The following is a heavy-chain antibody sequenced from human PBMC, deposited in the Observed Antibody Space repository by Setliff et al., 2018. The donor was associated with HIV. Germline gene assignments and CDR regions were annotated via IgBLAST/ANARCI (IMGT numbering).Heavy chain of an antibody. V-gene: IGHV4-39*01. CDR2: ISNSGSN. D-gene: IGHD3-10*01. CDR3: ARLAIYGSD. Sequence: SETLSLTCTVSGGSISRTSYYWGWIRQPPGKGLEWIGSISNSGSNYYSPSLKSRVTISVDTSKNQFSLKVNSVTPADTAVYFCARLAIYGSDWGQGTTVTVSS. J-gene: IGHJ6*02. CDR1: GGSISRTSYY.